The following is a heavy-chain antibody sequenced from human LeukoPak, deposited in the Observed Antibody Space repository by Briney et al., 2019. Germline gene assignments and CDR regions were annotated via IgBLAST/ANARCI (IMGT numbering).Heavy chain of an antibody. D-gene: IGHD3-22*01. J-gene: IGHJ5*01. CDR3: AKDSSGYSFPNWFDP. Sequence: AGGSLRLSCAASGFTFSSYPMSWVRQAPGKGLEWVSGISGSGSSTCYTDSVKGRFTISRDNSKNTLYLQMNSLRADDTAVYYCAKDSSGYSFPNWFDPWGQGTLVTVSS. V-gene: IGHV3-23*01. CDR1: GFTFSSYP. CDR2: ISGSGSST.